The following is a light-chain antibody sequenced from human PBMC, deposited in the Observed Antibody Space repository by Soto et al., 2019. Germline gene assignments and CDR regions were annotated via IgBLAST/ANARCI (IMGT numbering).Light chain of an antibody. CDR1: QNINMW. Sequence: DIQMTQSPSTLSASVGDRVTITCRASQNINMWLAWYQQKPGKAPKLLIYDASSLQSGVPSRFSGSGSGTEFTLTISRLQPEDSATYYCLQHNSYPLTFGPGTKVDIK. CDR2: DAS. CDR3: LQHNSYPLT. V-gene: IGKV1-5*01. J-gene: IGKJ3*01.